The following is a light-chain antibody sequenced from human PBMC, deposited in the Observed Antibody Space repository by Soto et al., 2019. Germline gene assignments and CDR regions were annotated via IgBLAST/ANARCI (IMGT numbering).Light chain of an antibody. CDR3: HQYGSSSWT. CDR1: QSVSGSY. J-gene: IGKJ1*01. CDR2: GAS. Sequence: EIVLTQSPGTLSLSPGERATLSCRASQSVSGSYLAWYQQKPGQAPRLLIYGASSRATGIPDRFSGSGSGTDFTLTIIRLEPEDFAVYYCHQYGSSSWTFGQGTKVEIK. V-gene: IGKV3-20*01.